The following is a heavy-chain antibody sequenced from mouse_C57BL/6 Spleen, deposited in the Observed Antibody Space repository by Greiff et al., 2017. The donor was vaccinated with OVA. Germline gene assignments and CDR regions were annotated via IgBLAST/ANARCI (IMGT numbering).Heavy chain of an antibody. J-gene: IGHJ4*01. CDR2: ISDGGSYT. CDR3: AREEWGRDYAMDY. CDR1: GFTFSSYA. Sequence: EVQLVESGGGLVKPGGSLKLSCAASGFTFSSYAMSWVRQTPEKRLEWVATISDGGSYTYYPDNVKGRFTISRDNAKNNLYLQMSHLKSEDTAMYYCAREEWGRDYAMDYWGQGTSVTVSS. D-gene: IGHD1-3*01. V-gene: IGHV5-4*01.